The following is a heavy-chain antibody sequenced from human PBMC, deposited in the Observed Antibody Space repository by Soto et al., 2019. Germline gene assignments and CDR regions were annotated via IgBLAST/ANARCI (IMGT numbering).Heavy chain of an antibody. CDR3: ARCETEYRNDFWSGYYAT. J-gene: IGHJ5*02. V-gene: IGHV1-69*13. D-gene: IGHD3-3*01. CDR1: GGTFSSYA. Sequence: ASVKVSCKASGGTFSSYAISWVRQAPGQGLEWMGGIIPIFGTANYAQKFQGRVTITADESTSTAYMELSSLRSEDTAVYYCARCETEYRNDFWSGYYATWGQGTLVTVSS. CDR2: IIPIFGTA.